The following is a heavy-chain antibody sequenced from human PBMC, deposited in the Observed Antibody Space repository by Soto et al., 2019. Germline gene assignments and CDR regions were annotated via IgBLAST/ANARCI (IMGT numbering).Heavy chain of an antibody. CDR2: ISSSSSYI. D-gene: IGHD5-12*01. Sequence: GGSLRLSCAASGFTFISYSINFVRHSPLKWREWVSSISSSSSYIYYADSVKGRFTISRDNAKNSLYLQMNSLRAEDTAVYYCAREGFIVATDYYYYGMDVWGQGTTVTVSS. CDR1: GFTFISYS. V-gene: IGHV3-21*01. J-gene: IGHJ6*02. CDR3: AREGFIVATDYYYYGMDV.